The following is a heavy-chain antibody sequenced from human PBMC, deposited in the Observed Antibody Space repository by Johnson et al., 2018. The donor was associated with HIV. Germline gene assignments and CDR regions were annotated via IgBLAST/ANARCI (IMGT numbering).Heavy chain of an antibody. Sequence: VQLVESGGGVVRPGGSLRLSCAASGFTFDDYGMSWVRQAPGKGLEWVSGINWNGGSTGYADSVKGRFTISRDNAKNSLYLQMNTLRAEATALYYCARVVTMIVVDGGIEAFDIWGQGTMVTVSS. V-gene: IGHV3-20*04. CDR2: INWNGGST. D-gene: IGHD3-22*01. CDR3: ARVVTMIVVDGGIEAFDI. J-gene: IGHJ3*02. CDR1: GFTFDDYG.